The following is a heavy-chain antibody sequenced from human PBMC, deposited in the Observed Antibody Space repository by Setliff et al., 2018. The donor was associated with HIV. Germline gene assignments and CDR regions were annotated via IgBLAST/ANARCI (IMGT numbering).Heavy chain of an antibody. CDR1: GGSISSYD. Sequence: SETLSLPCTVSGGSISSYDWSWIRQPPGKGLEWIGYIYYSGSTNYKPSLKSRVTISVYTSKNQFSRKLSSVTAADTAVYYCAGSYGSGSYNNWFDPWGQGTMVTVSS. D-gene: IGHD3-10*01. CDR3: AGSYGSGSYNNWFDP. CDR2: IYYSGST. J-gene: IGHJ5*02. V-gene: IGHV4-59*01.